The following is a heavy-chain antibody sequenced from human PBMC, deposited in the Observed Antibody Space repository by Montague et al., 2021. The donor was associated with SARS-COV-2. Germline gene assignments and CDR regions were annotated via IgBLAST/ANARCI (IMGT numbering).Heavy chain of an antibody. D-gene: IGHD3-16*02. J-gene: IGHJ4*02. Sequence: TLSLTCTVSGGSISSSGYYWTWIRQPPGKVLESIGYIYYSGTTYYNPSLESRLIISVHTSNNQFSLKLSSVTAADSAVYYWARGVREISWGYLDSWGQGTLVTVSS. CDR2: IYYSGTT. CDR3: ARGVREISWGYLDS. V-gene: IGHV4-31*03. CDR1: GGSISSSGYY.